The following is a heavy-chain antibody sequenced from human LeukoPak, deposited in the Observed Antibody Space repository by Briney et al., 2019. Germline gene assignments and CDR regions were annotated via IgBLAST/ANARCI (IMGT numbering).Heavy chain of an antibody. D-gene: IGHD2-2*01. Sequence: GASVKVSCKASGYTFTSHDINWVRQATGQGLEWMGWMNPNSGNTGYAQKLQGRVTITRNTSISTAYMELSSLRSEDTAVYYCARVGAPCSSTSCPYYFDYWGQGTLVTVSS. J-gene: IGHJ4*02. V-gene: IGHV1-8*03. CDR1: GYTFTSHD. CDR2: MNPNSGNT. CDR3: ARVGAPCSSTSCPYYFDY.